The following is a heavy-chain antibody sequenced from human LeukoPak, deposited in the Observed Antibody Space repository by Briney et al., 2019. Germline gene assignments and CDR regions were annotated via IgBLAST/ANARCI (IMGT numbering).Heavy chain of an antibody. V-gene: IGHV4-34*01. D-gene: IGHD2-21*02. J-gene: IGHJ4*02. CDR1: GGPFTGYY. Sequence: PSETLSLTCAVYGGPFTGYYWIWIRQSPGKGLEWIGEINHSGGTNYNPSLKSRVTISIDTSKNQFSLQLNSVTAADTAVYYCARGDVVVTSPDHWGPGMLVTVSS. CDR3: ARGDVVVTSPDH. CDR2: INHSGGT.